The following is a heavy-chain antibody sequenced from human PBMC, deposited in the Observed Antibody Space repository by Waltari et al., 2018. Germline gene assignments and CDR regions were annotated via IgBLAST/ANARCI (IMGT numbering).Heavy chain of an antibody. CDR3: ARARAYYYDSSGYSYFDY. Sequence: QVQLQESGPGLVKPSQTLSLTCTVSGGSISSGCYYWSWIRQPPGKGLEWIGYIYYSGSTYYNPSLKSLVTISVDTSKNQFSLKLSSVTAADTAVYYCARARAYYYDSSGYSYFDYWGQGTLVTVSS. V-gene: IGHV4-31*01. CDR2: IYYSGST. D-gene: IGHD3-22*01. J-gene: IGHJ4*02. CDR1: GGSISSGCYY.